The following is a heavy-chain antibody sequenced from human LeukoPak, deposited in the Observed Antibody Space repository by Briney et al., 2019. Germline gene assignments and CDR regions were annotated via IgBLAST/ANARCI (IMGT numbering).Heavy chain of an antibody. CDR1: GYTFTSYD. J-gene: IGHJ6*03. CDR2: MNPNSGNT. D-gene: IGHD5-24*01. CDR3: GRGPNYSNFGGHYYYYMDV. Sequence: ASVKVSCKASGYTFTSYDTNWVRQASGQGLESMGWMNPNSGNTGYAQKFQGRVTMTRNTSISTAYMELSSLRSEDTAVYYCGRGPNYSNFGGHYYYYMDVWGKGTTVTVSS. V-gene: IGHV1-8*01.